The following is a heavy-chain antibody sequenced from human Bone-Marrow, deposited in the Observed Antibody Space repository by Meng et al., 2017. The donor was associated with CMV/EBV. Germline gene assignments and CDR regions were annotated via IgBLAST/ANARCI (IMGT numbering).Heavy chain of an antibody. D-gene: IGHD2-2*02. J-gene: IGHJ6*02. CDR1: GFTFSSYW. V-gene: IGHV3-7*01. CDR3: ARDLVVVPAAIRGEGPPYYYYGMDV. CDR2: IKQDGSEK. Sequence: GGSLRLSCAASGFTFSSYWMSWVRQAPGKGLEWVANIKQDGSEKYYVDSVKGRFTISRDNAKNSLYLQMNSLRAEDTAVYYCARDLVVVPAAIRGEGPPYYYYGMDVWGQGTTVTVSS.